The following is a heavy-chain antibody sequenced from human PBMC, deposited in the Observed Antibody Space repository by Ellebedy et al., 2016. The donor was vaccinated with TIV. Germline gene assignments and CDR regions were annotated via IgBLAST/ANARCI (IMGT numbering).Heavy chain of an antibody. CDR2: ISGSGGST. CDR3: ARSPGPGSFYYYGMDV. V-gene: IGHV3-23*01. J-gene: IGHJ6*02. D-gene: IGHD3-10*01. Sequence: PGGSLRLSCAASGFTFSSYAMSWVRQAPGKGLEWVSAISGSGGSTYYADSVKGRFTISRDNSKNTLYLQMNSLRAEDTAVYYCARSPGPGSFYYYGMDVWGQGTTVTVSS. CDR1: GFTFSSYA.